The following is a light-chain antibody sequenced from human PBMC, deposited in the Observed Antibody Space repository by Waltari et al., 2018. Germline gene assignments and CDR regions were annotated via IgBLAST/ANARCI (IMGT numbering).Light chain of an antibody. CDR3: QSYDKILSAWV. J-gene: IGLJ3*02. V-gene: IGLV1-40*01. CDR1: PSTTGAGYD. CDR2: ANT. Sequence: QSVLTQPPSVSGAPGQRVTVSRTGSPSTTGAGYDVQWYQQFPGRAPKLVIYANTYRPSGVPDRFSATKSGSSASLAITGLQAEDEADYYCQSYDKILSAWVFGGGTKLTVL.